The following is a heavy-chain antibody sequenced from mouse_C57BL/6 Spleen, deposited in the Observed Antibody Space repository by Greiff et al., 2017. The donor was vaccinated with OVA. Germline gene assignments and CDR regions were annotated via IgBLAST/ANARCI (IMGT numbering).Heavy chain of an antibody. CDR1: GYAFSSSW. CDR2: IYPGDGDT. V-gene: IGHV1-82*01. Sequence: ESGPELVKPGASVKISCKASGYAFSSSWMNWVKQRPGKGLEWIGRIYPGDGDTNYNGKFKGKATLTADKSSSTAYMQLSSLTSEDSAVYFCARCEASYYYAMDYWGQGTSVTVSS. D-gene: IGHD6-1*01. J-gene: IGHJ4*01. CDR3: ARCEASYYYAMDY.